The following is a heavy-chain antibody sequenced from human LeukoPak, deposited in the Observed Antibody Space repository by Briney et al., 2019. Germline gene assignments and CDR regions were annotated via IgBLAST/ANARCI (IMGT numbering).Heavy chain of an antibody. CDR2: IYYSGST. CDR1: GGSITTSSYY. CDR3: ARAFRARYFDL. V-gene: IGHV4-39*01. D-gene: IGHD2/OR15-2a*01. J-gene: IGHJ2*01. Sequence: SETLSLTCTVSGGSITTSSYYWGWIRQPPGKGLEWIGIIYYSGSTYYNPSLKGRVTTSVDTSKNQFSLKLSSVTAADTAVYYCARAFRARYFDLWGRGTLVTVSS.